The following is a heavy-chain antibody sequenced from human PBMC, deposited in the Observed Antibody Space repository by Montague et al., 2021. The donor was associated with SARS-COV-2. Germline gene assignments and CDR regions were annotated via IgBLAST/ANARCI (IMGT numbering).Heavy chain of an antibody. CDR2: ISWNGGRL. Sequence: SLRLSCAVSGFTFDDYAMHRVRQAPGKGLEWVAGISWNGGRLGYADSVKGRFTISRDNAKNSLYLQMNSLRPEDTALYYCAKDTGAAAGTLGYCDYWGQGTLVTVSP. D-gene: IGHD6-13*01. CDR1: GFTFDDYA. V-gene: IGHV3-9*01. J-gene: IGHJ4*02. CDR3: AKDTGAAAGTLGYCDY.